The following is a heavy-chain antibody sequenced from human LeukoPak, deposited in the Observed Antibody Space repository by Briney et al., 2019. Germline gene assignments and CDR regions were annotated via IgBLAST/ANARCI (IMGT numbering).Heavy chain of an antibody. D-gene: IGHD3-22*01. V-gene: IGHV1-46*01. CDR3: ARRSYYYDSSGPRRLDY. CDR1: GYTFTSYY. Sequence: ASVKVSCKASGYTFTSYYMHWVRQAPGQGLEWMGIINPSGGSTSYAQKFQGRVTMTRDTSTSTVYMELSSLRSEDTAVYYCARRSYYYDSSGPRRLDYWGQGTLVTVSS. J-gene: IGHJ4*02. CDR2: INPSGGST.